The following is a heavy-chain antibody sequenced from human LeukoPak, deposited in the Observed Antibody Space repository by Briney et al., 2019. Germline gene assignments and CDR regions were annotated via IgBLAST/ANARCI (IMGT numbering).Heavy chain of an antibody. Sequence: GASVKVSCKASGYTFTSYGISWVRQAPGQGLEWMGWISVYNGNTNYAQKLQGRVTMTTDASTSTAYMELRSLRSDDTAVYYCARDGSGYSGYDSVVAVDYWGQGTLVTVSS. CDR2: ISVYNGNT. CDR3: ARDGSGYSGYDSVVAVDY. V-gene: IGHV1-18*01. CDR1: GYTFTSYG. D-gene: IGHD5-12*01. J-gene: IGHJ4*02.